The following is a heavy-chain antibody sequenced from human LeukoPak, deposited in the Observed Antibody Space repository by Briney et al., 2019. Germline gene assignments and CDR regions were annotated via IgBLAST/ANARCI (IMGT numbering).Heavy chain of an antibody. V-gene: IGHV1-2*02. CDR3: ARDLVGYYDSSGYYYHVNYYYMDV. J-gene: IGHJ6*03. CDR2: INPNSGGT. D-gene: IGHD3-22*01. CDR1: GYTFTGYY. Sequence: ASVKVPCTASGYTFTGYYMHWVRQAPGQGLEWMGWINPNSGGTNYAQKFQGRVTMTRDTSISTAYMELSSLRSEDTAVYYCARDLVGYYDSSGYYYHVNYYYMDVWGKGTTVTVSS.